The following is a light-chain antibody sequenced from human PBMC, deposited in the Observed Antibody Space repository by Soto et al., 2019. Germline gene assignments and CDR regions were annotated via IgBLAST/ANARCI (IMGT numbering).Light chain of an antibody. J-gene: IGLJ3*02. CDR2: EGS. CDR3: YSYAGSNTWV. Sequence: QSALSQPASVSGSPGQSSTISCTGSSSDVGNYNLVSWYQQDPGRAPKLMIYEGSKRPSGVSNRFSGSTSGNTASLTISGLQAEDEANYYCYSYAGSNTWVFGGGTKLTVL. CDR1: SSDVGNYNL. V-gene: IGLV2-23*01.